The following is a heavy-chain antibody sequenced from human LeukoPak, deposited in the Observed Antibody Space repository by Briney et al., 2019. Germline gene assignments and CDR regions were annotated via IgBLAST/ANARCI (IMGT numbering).Heavy chain of an antibody. CDR3: ARRLSANWYFDL. Sequence: SQTLSLTCTVSGGSISSGDYYWSWIGQHPGKGLEWIGYIYYSGSTYCNPSLKSRVTISVDTSKNQFSLKLSSMTAADTAVYYCARRLSANWYFDLWGRGTLVTVSS. CDR1: GGSISSGDYY. V-gene: IGHV4-31*03. D-gene: IGHD2/OR15-2a*01. CDR2: IYYSGST. J-gene: IGHJ2*01.